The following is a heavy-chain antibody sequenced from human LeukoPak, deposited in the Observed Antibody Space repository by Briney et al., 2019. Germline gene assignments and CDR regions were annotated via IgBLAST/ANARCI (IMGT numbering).Heavy chain of an antibody. D-gene: IGHD5/OR15-5a*01. J-gene: IGHJ5*02. V-gene: IGHV3-53*01. Sequence: PSETLSLTCTVSGGSISSYYWSWVRQAPGKGLEWVSVIYISGSTYYADSVKGRLTISRDNSKNTLYLQMNSLRAEDTAVYYCAREVASTYNWFDPWGQGTLVTVSS. CDR1: GGSISSYY. CDR3: AREVASTYNWFDP. CDR2: IYISGST.